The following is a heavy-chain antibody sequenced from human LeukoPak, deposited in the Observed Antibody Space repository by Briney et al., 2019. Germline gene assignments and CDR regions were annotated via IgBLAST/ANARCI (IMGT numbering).Heavy chain of an antibody. J-gene: IGHJ4*02. Sequence: SETLSLTCAVYGGSFSGYYWSWIRQPPGKGLEWIGEINHSGSTNYNPSLKSRVTISVDTSKNQFSLKLSSVTAADTAVYYCARGRVRGPQPPLIDYWGQGTLVTVSS. D-gene: IGHD3-10*01. CDR2: INHSGST. CDR1: GGSFSGYY. V-gene: IGHV4-34*01. CDR3: ARGRVRGPQPPLIDY.